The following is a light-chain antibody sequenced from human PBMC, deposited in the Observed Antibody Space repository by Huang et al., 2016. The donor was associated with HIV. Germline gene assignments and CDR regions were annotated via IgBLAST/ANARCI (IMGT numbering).Light chain of an antibody. Sequence: ETVLTQSPATLSLSPGERATLSCRASQIVNSYLAWYQQKPGQTPRLLIYDASNRATGLPARLSGSGSGTDFTLTISSLEPEDFAVYYCQQRKYWPPITFGQGTRLEIK. CDR1: QIVNSY. V-gene: IGKV3-11*01. J-gene: IGKJ5*01. CDR3: QQRKYWPPIT. CDR2: DAS.